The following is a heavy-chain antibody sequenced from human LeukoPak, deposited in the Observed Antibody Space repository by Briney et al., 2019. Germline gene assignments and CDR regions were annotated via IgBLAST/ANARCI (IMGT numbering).Heavy chain of an antibody. V-gene: IGHV4-34*01. D-gene: IGHD3-10*01. CDR2: INHSGST. J-gene: IGHJ5*02. Sequence: SETLSLTCAVYGGSLSNYYWSWIRQPPGKGLEWIGEINHSGSTKFNPSLKSRVTILVDMSRSQFSLQSNSVTAADTAVYYCARGPASGSDFAWFDPWGHGTLVTVSS. CDR3: ARGPASGSDFAWFDP. CDR1: GGSLSNYY.